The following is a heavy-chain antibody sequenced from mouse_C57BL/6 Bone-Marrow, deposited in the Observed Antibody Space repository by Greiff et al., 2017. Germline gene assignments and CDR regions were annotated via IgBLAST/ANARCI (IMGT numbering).Heavy chain of an antibody. CDR2: IYPGNSDT. Sequence: EVQRVESGTVLARPGASVKMSCKTSGYTFTSYWMHWVKQRPGQGLEWIGAIYPGNSDTSYNQKFKGKAKLTAVTSASTAYMELSSLTNEDSAVYYCTKFITTVVATSYYAMDYWGQGTSVTVSS. CDR3: TKFITTVVATSYYAMDY. D-gene: IGHD1-1*01. CDR1: GYTFTSYW. V-gene: IGHV1-5*01. J-gene: IGHJ4*01.